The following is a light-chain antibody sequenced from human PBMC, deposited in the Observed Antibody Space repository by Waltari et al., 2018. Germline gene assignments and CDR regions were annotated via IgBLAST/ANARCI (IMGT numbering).Light chain of an antibody. J-gene: IGKJ3*01. Sequence: DIQLTQSPSSLSASVGDRVTITCRTDQTISSYLSWYQKKPGKAPQLLIYAATSLHVVVPSRFSGSGSVTDFTLTISSLQPEDFATYYCQQTYTSSTFGPGTKVDVK. CDR3: QQTYTSST. CDR1: QTISSY. V-gene: IGKV1-39*01. CDR2: AAT.